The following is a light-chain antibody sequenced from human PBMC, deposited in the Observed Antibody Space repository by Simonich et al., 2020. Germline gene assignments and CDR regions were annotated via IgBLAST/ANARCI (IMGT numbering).Light chain of an antibody. Sequence: EIVMTQSPATLSVSPGERATLSCSASQSVSSNLAWYQQKPGQAPRLLIYGASTRATGIPARFSCSGSGTEFTLTISSMQSEDFAVYYCQQYNNWPLTFGGGTKVEIK. J-gene: IGKJ4*01. CDR1: QSVSSN. CDR2: GAS. V-gene: IGKV3-15*01. CDR3: QQYNNWPLT.